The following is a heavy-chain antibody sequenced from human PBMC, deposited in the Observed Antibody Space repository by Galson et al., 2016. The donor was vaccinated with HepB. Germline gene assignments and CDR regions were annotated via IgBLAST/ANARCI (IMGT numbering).Heavy chain of an antibody. D-gene: IGHD6-13*01. CDR2: INGGNGNT. CDR1: GYTFSTYA. CDR3: ARGAAAGMGYYYYYGMDV. V-gene: IGHV1-3*01. J-gene: IGHJ6*02. Sequence: SVKVSCKASGYTFSTYAIHWVRQAPGQSLEWMGWINGGNGNTKFSHKFQGRVSFTSDTSASTAYMELSSLRSEDTAVYYCARGAAAGMGYYYYYGMDVWGQGTTVTVSS.